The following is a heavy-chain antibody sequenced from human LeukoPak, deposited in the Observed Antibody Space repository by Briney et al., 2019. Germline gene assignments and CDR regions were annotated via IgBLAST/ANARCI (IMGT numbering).Heavy chain of an antibody. CDR3: AREAYSAYDYWYLHL. D-gene: IGHD5-12*01. CDR1: GFTFISYW. V-gene: IGHV3-7*01. Sequence: GGSLRLACAAAGFTFISYWMSWVRQAPGKGREWVANIKQDGSEKYYVDSGKGRFTISRDHAKNSLYLQMNSVRTDGTAVYYCAREAYSAYDYWYLHLWARGTLVTVPS. CDR2: IKQDGSEK. J-gene: IGHJ2*01.